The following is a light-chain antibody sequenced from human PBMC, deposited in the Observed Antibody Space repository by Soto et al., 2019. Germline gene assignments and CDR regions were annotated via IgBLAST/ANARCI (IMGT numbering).Light chain of an antibody. Sequence: EILLTQSPGTLYLSPGERATLSCRASQSFTGSYLAWYQQKPGQAPRLLIYGASSRATGIPDRFSGSGSGTDFTLTISRLEPEDFAVYYCQQNSSSSWTFGQGTKVEIK. V-gene: IGKV3-20*01. J-gene: IGKJ1*01. CDR3: QQNSSSSWT. CDR1: QSFTGSY. CDR2: GAS.